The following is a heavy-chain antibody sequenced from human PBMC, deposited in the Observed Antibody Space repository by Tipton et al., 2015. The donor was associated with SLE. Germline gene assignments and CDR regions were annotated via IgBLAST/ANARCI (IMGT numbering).Heavy chain of an antibody. Sequence: QLVQSGPEVKKPGASVKVSCKASTDTFTNYGFNWVRQAPGQGLEWMGWIIPYNGNTNYAQNLQGRVTMTTDTSTNTACMELRSLRSDDTAVYYCASGEKLELSDYWGQGTLVIVSS. CDR2: IIPYNGNT. CDR3: ASGEKLELSDY. CDR1: TDTFTNYG. V-gene: IGHV1-18*01. D-gene: IGHD1-7*01. J-gene: IGHJ4*02.